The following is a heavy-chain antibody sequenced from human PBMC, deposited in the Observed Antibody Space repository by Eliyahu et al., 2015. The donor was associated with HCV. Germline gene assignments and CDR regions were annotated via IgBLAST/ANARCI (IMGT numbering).Heavy chain of an antibody. CDR3: AKDGPEYSGSRRAFDY. D-gene: IGHD1-26*01. J-gene: IGHJ4*02. CDR2: ISGSGGST. V-gene: IGHV3-23*01. Sequence: EVQLLESGGGLVQPGGSLRLSCAASGFTFSSXAMXWVRQAPGKGLEWVSAISGSGGSTYYADSVKGRFTISRDNSKNTLYLQMNSLRAEDTAVYYCAKDGPEYSGSRRAFDYWGQGTLVTVSS. CDR1: GFTFSSXA.